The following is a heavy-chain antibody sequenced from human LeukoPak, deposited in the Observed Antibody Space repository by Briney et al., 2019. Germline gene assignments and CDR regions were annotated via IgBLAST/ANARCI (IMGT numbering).Heavy chain of an antibody. CDR2: IYHSGST. Sequence: SQTLSLTCAVSGGSISSGGYSWSWIRQPPGKGLEWIGYIYHSGSTYYNPSLKSRVTISVDRSKNQFSLKLSSVTAADTAVYYCARDDSGTDTIDYWGQGTLVTVSS. CDR3: ARDDSGTDTIDY. D-gene: IGHD1-7*01. CDR1: GGSISSGGYS. J-gene: IGHJ4*02. V-gene: IGHV4-30-2*01.